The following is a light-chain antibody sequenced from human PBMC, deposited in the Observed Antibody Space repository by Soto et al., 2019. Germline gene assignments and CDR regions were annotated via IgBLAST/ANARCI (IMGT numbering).Light chain of an antibody. V-gene: IGLV1-40*01. Sequence: SVLTQPPSVSGAPGQRVTISCTGSSSNIGAGYDVHWYQQLPGTAPKHLIYDNSNRPSGVPDRFSGSKSDTSASLAISGLQAEDEADYYCQSYDSSMRGHVFGNGTKVTVL. CDR3: QSYDSSMRGHV. J-gene: IGLJ1*01. CDR2: DNS. CDR1: SSNIGAGYD.